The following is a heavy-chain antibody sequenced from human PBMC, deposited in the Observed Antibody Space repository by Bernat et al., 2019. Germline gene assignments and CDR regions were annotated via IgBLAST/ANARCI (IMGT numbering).Heavy chain of an antibody. J-gene: IGHJ4*02. CDR1: GFTFSSYA. Sequence: EVQLVESGGGLVQPGGSLRLSCAASGFTFSSYAMSWVRQAPGKGLEWVSGISGSGGSTDYADSVKGRFTISRDNAKNSLYLQMNSLRAEDTAVYYCARDRAARPGLRPYYFDYWGQGTLVTVSS. CDR3: ARDRAARPGLRPYYFDY. V-gene: IGHV3-23*04. CDR2: ISGSGGST. D-gene: IGHD6-6*01.